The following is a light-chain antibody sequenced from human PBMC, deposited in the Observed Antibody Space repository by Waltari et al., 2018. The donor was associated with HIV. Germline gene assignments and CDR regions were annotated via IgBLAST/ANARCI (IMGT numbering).Light chain of an antibody. CDR2: DVT. V-gene: IGLV2-14*03. J-gene: IGLJ2*01. CDR1: SSDIGSFAY. Sequence: SALTQPASVSGSPGQSITISCLGASSDIGSFAYVSWYQQPPDKAPKLILYDVTYRPSGVSGRFSGSRSGSMASLTISGLQPEDEADYFCCSYSDSGTILFGGGTRVTVL. CDR3: CSYSDSGTIL.